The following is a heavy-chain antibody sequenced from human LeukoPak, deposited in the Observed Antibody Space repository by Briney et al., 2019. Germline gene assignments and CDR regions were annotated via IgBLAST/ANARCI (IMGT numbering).Heavy chain of an antibody. Sequence: GGSLRLSCAASGLSFSSFAMSWVRQGPARGLEWVSSIRGNGETFYADSVKGRFTISRDNSKNTLYLQMNSLRAEDTAVYYCANRWFGEGYWGQGTLVTVSS. J-gene: IGHJ4*02. CDR3: ANRWFGEGY. CDR1: GLSFSSFA. CDR2: IRGNGET. V-gene: IGHV3-23*01. D-gene: IGHD3-10*01.